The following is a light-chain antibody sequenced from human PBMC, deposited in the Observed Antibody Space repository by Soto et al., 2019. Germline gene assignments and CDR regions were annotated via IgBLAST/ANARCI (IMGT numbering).Light chain of an antibody. CDR3: QQYGSPPWT. V-gene: IGKV1-5*03. J-gene: IGKJ1*01. Sequence: DIQMTHSPSTLSASIGDRVTITCRARQSFSNWLAWYQQKPGKAPKLLIYKTSSLESGVPSRFSGSASGTEFPLALSSLQPDDVATYYCQQYGSPPWTFGQGTEVEAK. CDR1: QSFSNW. CDR2: KTS.